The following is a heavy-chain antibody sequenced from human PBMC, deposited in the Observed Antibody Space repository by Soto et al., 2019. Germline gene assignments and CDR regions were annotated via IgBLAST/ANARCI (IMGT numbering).Heavy chain of an antibody. CDR2: IIPILDVA. D-gene: IGHD3-10*01. CDR1: GGDFLSYT. CDR3: AQMWFGELWHGMDV. Sequence: QLVQSGAEVKRPGSSVKVSCKASGGDFLSYTISWVRQVPGQGPEWMGTIIPILDVAKNAQKFQGRVAITADKGTSTVYMEVRSRRSDDTAVYYCAQMWFGELWHGMDVWGQGTTITVSS. V-gene: IGHV1-69*02. J-gene: IGHJ6*02.